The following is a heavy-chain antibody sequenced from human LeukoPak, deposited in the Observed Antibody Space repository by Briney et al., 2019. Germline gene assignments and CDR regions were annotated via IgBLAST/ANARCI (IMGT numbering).Heavy chain of an antibody. V-gene: IGHV1-69*04. J-gene: IGHJ4*02. CDR1: GGTFSSYA. CDR3: ARDGRGVGATSDY. D-gene: IGHD1-26*01. Sequence: SVKVSCKASGGTFSSYAISWVRQAPGQGLEWMGRIIPILGIANYAQKFQGRVTITADKSTSTAYMELSSLRSEDTAVYYCARDGRGVGATSDYWGQGTLVTVSS. CDR2: IIPILGIA.